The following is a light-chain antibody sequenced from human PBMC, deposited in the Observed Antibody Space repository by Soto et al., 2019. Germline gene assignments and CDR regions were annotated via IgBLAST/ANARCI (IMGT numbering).Light chain of an antibody. CDR3: QQYGSSPLT. CDR2: GAS. Sequence: IVLTQSPGTLYWSPGERATLSCRASQSVSSSYLAWYQQKPGQAPRLLICGASSRATGIPDRFSGSGSGTDFTLTISRLEPEDFAVYYCQQYGSSPLTLGPGIKVD. CDR1: QSVSSSY. V-gene: IGKV3-20*01. J-gene: IGKJ3*01.